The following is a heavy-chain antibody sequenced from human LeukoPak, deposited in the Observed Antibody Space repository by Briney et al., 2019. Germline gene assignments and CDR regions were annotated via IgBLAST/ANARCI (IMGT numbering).Heavy chain of an antibody. CDR3: AKDGYCGSGSYYFYYYYYYGMDV. CDR1: GFTFDDYA. CDR2: ISGDGGST. J-gene: IGHJ6*02. V-gene: IGHV3-43*02. Sequence: GGSLRLSCAASGFTFDDYAMHWVRQAPGKGLEWVSLISGDGGSTYYADSVKGRFTISRDNSKNSLYLQMNSPRTEDTALYYCAKDGYCGSGSYYFYYYYYYGMDVWGQGTTVTVSS. D-gene: IGHD3-10*01.